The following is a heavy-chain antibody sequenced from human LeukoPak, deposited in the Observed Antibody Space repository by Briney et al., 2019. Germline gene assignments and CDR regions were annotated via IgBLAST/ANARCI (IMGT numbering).Heavy chain of an antibody. D-gene: IGHD3-22*01. J-gene: IGHJ4*02. CDR2: IYYSGST. CDR3: ARFDSSGLFY. V-gene: IGHV4-31*03. CDR1: GGSISSGGSY. Sequence: PSETLSLTCTVSGGSISSGGSYWSWIRQHPGKGLEWIGYIYYSGSTYYNPSLKSRVTISVDTSKHQFSLKLSSVTAADTAVYYCARFDSSGLFYWGQGTLVTVSS.